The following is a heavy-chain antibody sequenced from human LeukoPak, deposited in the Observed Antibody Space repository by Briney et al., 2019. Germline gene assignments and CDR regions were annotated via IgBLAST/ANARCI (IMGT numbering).Heavy chain of an antibody. CDR2: IRSKANSYAT. CDR1: GFTFSGSA. Sequence: GGSLRLPCAASGFTFSGSAMHWVRQASGKGLEWVGRIRSKANSYATAYAASVKGRFTISRDDSKNTAYLQMNSLKTEDTAVYYCTRHNYYDSSGLFDYWGQGTLVTVSS. V-gene: IGHV3-73*01. D-gene: IGHD3-22*01. J-gene: IGHJ4*02. CDR3: TRHNYYDSSGLFDY.